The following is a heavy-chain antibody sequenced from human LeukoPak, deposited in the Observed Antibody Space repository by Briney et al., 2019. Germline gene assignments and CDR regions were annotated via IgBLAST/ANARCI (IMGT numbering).Heavy chain of an antibody. CDR3: ARNGSGRGVAGFDY. CDR1: GYTFTSYA. V-gene: IGHV1-3*01. CDR2: INAGNGNT. Sequence: ASVKVSCKASGYTFTSYAMHWVRQAPGQRLEWMGWINAGNGNTKYSQKFQGRVTITRDTSAGTAYMELSSLRSEDTAVYYCARNGSGRGVAGFDYWGQGTLGTVSS. D-gene: IGHD3-10*01. J-gene: IGHJ4*02.